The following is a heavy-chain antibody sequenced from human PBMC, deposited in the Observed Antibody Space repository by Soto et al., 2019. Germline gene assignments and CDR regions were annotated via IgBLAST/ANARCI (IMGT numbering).Heavy chain of an antibody. CDR3: ARSAWSSSSPPFDY. CDR1: GFTFSSYW. V-gene: IGHV3-7*01. CDR2: IKQDGSEK. J-gene: IGHJ4*02. Sequence: GSLRLSCAASGFTFSSYWMSWVRQAPGKGLEWVANIKQDGSEKYYVDSVKGRFTISRDNAKNSLYLQMNSLRVEDTAVYYCARSAWSSSSPPFDYWGQGTLVTVSS. D-gene: IGHD6-6*01.